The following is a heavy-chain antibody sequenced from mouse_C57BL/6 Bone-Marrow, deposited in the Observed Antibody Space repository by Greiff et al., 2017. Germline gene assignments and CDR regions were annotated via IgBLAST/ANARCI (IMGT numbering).Heavy chain of an antibody. V-gene: IGHV3-3*01. Sequence: EVKLVESGPSLVRPSQTLSLTCTVTGFSINSDCYWIWIRQFPGNKLEYIGYTFYSGITYYNPSLESRTYITRDTSKNQFSLKLSSVTTEDTATYYCAREGGYYSNLYAMDYWGQGTSVTVSS. J-gene: IGHJ4*01. D-gene: IGHD2-5*01. CDR1: GFSINSDCY. CDR2: TFYSGIT. CDR3: AREGGYYSNLYAMDY.